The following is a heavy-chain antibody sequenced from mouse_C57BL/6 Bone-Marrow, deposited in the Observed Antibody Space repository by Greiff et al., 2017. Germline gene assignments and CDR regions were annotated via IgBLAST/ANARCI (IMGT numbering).Heavy chain of an antibody. CDR1: GYTFTDYY. CDR3: ASPTVVEMDY. D-gene: IGHD1-1*01. V-gene: IGHV1-26*01. J-gene: IGHJ4*01. CDR2: INPNNGGT. Sequence: VQLQQSGPELVKPGASVKISCKASGYTFTDYYMNWVKQSHGKSLEWIGDINPNNGGTSYNQKFKGKATLTVDKSSSTAYMELRSLTSEDSAVYYCASPTVVEMDYWGKGTSVPVSS.